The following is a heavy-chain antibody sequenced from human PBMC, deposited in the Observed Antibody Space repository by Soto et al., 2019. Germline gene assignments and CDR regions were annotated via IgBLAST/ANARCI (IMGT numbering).Heavy chain of an antibody. D-gene: IGHD4-17*01. CDR2: IIPTLGIA. V-gene: IGHV1-69*02. Sequence: QVQLVQSGAEVKKPGSSVKVSCKASGGTFSSYTISWVRQAPGQGLEWMGRIIPTLGIANYAQNVQGRVTITADKSTSTAYMELSSLRSEDTAVYYCARGVSTVTTPGAFDIWGQGTMVTVSS. CDR1: GGTFSSYT. J-gene: IGHJ3*02. CDR3: ARGVSTVTTPGAFDI.